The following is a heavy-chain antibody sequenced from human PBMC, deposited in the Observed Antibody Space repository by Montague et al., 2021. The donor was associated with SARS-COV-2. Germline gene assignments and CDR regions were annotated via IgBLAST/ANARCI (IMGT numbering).Heavy chain of an antibody. Sequence: PALVKPTQTLTLTCTFSGFSRSTSGLCVSWIRHPPGKALEWLARIDWDDDKYYSTSMKTRLTISKDTSKNQVVLTMTNMDPVDTATYYCARTYVPGAFDIWGQGTMVTVSS. CDR2: IDWDDDK. V-gene: IGHV2-70*11. D-gene: IGHD1-14*01. J-gene: IGHJ3*02. CDR1: GFSRSTSGLC. CDR3: ARTYVPGAFDI.